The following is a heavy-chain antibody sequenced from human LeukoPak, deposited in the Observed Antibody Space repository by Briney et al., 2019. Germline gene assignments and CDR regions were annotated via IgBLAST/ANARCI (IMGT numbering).Heavy chain of an antibody. J-gene: IGHJ4*02. Sequence: GGSLRLSCAASGFTFSSYSMNWVRQAPGKGLEWVSSISSSGYIYYADSVKGRFTISRDNAKNSLYLQMNSLRAEDTAVYYCARGRSWFDYWGQGTLVTVSS. CDR3: ARGRSWFDY. V-gene: IGHV3-21*01. CDR2: ISSSGYI. D-gene: IGHD6-13*01. CDR1: GFTFSSYS.